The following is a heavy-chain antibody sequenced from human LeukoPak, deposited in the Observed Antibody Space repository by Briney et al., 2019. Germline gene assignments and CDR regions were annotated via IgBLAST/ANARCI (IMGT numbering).Heavy chain of an antibody. D-gene: IGHD4-17*01. J-gene: IGHJ5*02. CDR3: ARSRTTVTTNWFDP. CDR1: GFTFSSYE. CDR2: ISSSGSTI. V-gene: IGHV3-48*03. Sequence: PGGSLRLSCAASGFTFSSYEMNWVRQAPGKGLEWVSYISSSGSTIYYADSVKGRFTISRDNAKNSLYLQMNSLRAEDTAVYYCARSRTTVTTNWFDPWGQGTLVTVSS.